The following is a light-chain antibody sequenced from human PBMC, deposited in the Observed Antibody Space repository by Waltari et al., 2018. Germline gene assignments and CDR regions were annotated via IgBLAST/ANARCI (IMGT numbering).Light chain of an antibody. CDR1: PSVSSY. Sequence: EIVLTQSPATLSLPPGERATLSCRASPSVSSYLAWYQQKPGQAPRLLIYDASNRATGIPARFSGSGSGTDFTLTISSLEPEDFAVYYCQQRSNWPSITFGQGTRLEIK. CDR2: DAS. J-gene: IGKJ5*01. CDR3: QQRSNWPSIT. V-gene: IGKV3-11*01.